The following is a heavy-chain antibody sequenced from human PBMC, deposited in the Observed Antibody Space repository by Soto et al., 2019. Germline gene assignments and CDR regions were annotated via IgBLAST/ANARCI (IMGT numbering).Heavy chain of an antibody. D-gene: IGHD6-19*01. CDR3: ASSIAVAADDAFDI. V-gene: IGHV1-2*04. CDR2: INPNSGGT. Sequence: GASVKVSCKASGYTFTGYYMHWVRQAPGQGLEWMGWINPNSGGTNYAQKFQGWVTMTRDTSISTAYMELSRLRSDDTAVYYCASSIAVAADDAFDIWGQGTMVTVSS. J-gene: IGHJ3*02. CDR1: GYTFTGYY.